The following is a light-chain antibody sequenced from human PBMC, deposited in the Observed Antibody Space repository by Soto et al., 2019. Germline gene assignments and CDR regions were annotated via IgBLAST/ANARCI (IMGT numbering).Light chain of an antibody. Sequence: QSVLTQPRSVSGSPGQSVTISCTCTSIDVGAYNYVSWFQQHPGKAPKLMMSDVIKLPSGVPDRFSGSKSGTTASLTISGLQAEDEADYYCCSYAGSYTLLFGGGTKVTVL. CDR1: SIDVGAYNY. CDR2: DVI. V-gene: IGLV2-11*01. J-gene: IGLJ2*01. CDR3: CSYAGSYTLL.